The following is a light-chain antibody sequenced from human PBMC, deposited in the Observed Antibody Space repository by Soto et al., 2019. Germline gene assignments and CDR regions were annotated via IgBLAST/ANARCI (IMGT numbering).Light chain of an antibody. J-gene: IGKJ4*01. CDR2: GAS. Sequence: ENVLTQSPGTLSLSPGERATLSCRASESVSSIYVAWYQQKPGQAPTLLIYGASTRATGIPDRFSGSGSGTDFTLTIDRLEPEDFAVYYCQQYNSWPLTFGGGTKVEIK. CDR3: QQYNSWPLT. CDR1: ESVSSIY. V-gene: IGKV3-20*01.